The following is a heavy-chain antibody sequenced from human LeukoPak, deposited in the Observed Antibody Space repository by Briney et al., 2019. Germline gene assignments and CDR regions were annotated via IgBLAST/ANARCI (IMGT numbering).Heavy chain of an antibody. CDR2: ISSSGSTI. CDR3: ARVIAARPPDMDV. J-gene: IGHJ6*03. D-gene: IGHD6-6*01. Sequence: GGSLRLSCAASGFTFSSYELNWVRQAPGKGLEWVSYISSSGSTIYYADSVKGRFTISRDNAKNSLYLQMNSLRAEDTAVYYCARVIAARPPDMDVWGKGTTVTVS. V-gene: IGHV3-48*03. CDR1: GFTFSSYE.